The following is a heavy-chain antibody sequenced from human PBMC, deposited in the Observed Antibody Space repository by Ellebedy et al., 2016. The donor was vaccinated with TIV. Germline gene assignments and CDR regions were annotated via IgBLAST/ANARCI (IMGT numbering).Heavy chain of an antibody. J-gene: IGHJ5*02. Sequence: MPSETLSLTCTVSACTISNSDYYWNRFRQPPGKGLAWIGSIYCIGSAYYHPSLKSRVTVSVDTSKNQFSLNLSSVTAADTAVYYCARDPAHPRGRFDTWGQGTLVTVSS. CDR2: IYCIGSA. CDR3: ARDPAHPRGRFDT. CDR1: ACTISNSDYY. V-gene: IGHV4-39*07.